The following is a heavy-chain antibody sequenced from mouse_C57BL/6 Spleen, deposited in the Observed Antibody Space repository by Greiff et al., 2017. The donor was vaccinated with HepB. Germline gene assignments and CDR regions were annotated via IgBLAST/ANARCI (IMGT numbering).Heavy chain of an antibody. Sequence: VQLQESGAELAKPGASVKLSCKASGYTFTSYWMHWVNQRPGQGLEWIGYINPSSGYTKYNQKFKDKATLTADKSSSTAYMQLSSLTYEDSAVYYCAREGDSSYGYFDVWGTGTTVTVSS. D-gene: IGHD1-1*01. CDR2: INPSSGYT. V-gene: IGHV1-7*01. CDR3: AREGDSSYGYFDV. CDR1: GYTFTSYW. J-gene: IGHJ1*03.